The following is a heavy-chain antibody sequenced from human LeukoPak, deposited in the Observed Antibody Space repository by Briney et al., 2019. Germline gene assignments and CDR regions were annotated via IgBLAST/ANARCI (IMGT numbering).Heavy chain of an antibody. D-gene: IGHD5-18*01. J-gene: IGHJ4*02. V-gene: IGHV3-23*01. CDR1: RFTFSSYA. CDR2: ISGSGGST. Sequence: GGSLRLSCAASRFTFSSYAMSWVRQAPGKGLEWVSAISGSGGSTYYADSVKGRLTVSRDNAKNSLYLQLSSLRAEDTAVYYCARLGRADTAMIFWGQGSLVTVSS. CDR3: ARLGRADTAMIF.